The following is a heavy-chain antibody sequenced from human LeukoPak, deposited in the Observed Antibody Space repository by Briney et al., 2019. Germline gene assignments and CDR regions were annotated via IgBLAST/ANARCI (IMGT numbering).Heavy chain of an antibody. CDR3: ARDLSSHDYGDYYYYGVDV. CDR2: ISYDGSNK. J-gene: IGHJ6*02. D-gene: IGHD4-17*01. V-gene: IGHV3-30-3*01. Sequence: GGSLRLSCAASGFTFSSYAMHWVRQAPGKGLEWVAVISYDGSNKYYADSVEGRFTISRDNSKNTLYLQMNSLRAEDTAVYYCARDLSSHDYGDYYYYGVDVWGQGTTVTVSS. CDR1: GFTFSSYA.